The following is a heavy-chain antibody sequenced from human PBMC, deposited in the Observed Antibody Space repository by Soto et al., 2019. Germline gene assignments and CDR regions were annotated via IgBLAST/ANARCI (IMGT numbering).Heavy chain of an antibody. CDR2: INAGYGNT. J-gene: IGHJ4*02. D-gene: IGHD7-27*01. CDR1: GYTFSSYA. CDR3: ARDTGDGTFDF. V-gene: IGHV1-3*01. Sequence: ASVKVSCKASGYTFSSYAMHWVRQAPGQRLEWMGWINAGYGNTKSSQKFQDRVTISRDTSASTAYMELTSLRSEDTAVYYCARDTGDGTFDFWGQGTLVTISS.